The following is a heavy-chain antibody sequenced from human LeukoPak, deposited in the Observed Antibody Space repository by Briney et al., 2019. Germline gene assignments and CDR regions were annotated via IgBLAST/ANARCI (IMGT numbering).Heavy chain of an antibody. CDR3: VKDHGPYYYASGSNFDY. CDR1: GFTFSSYA. J-gene: IGHJ4*02. V-gene: IGHV3-64D*06. Sequence: GGSLRLSCSASGFTFSSYAMHWVRQAPGKGLEYVSAISSNGGTTYYADSVKGRFTIPRDNSKNTLFLQMSSLRAEDTAVYYCVKDHGPYYYASGSNFDYWGQGTLVTVSS. D-gene: IGHD3-10*01. CDR2: ISSNGGTT.